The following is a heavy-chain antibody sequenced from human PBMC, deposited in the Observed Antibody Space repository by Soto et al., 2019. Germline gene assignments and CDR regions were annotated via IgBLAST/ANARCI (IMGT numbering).Heavy chain of an antibody. CDR3: AKASPRFYGVRTGTGY. J-gene: IGHJ4*02. D-gene: IGHD4-17*01. V-gene: IGHV3-23*01. CDR1: GFTFSSYA. Sequence: PGGSLRLSCAASGFTFSSYAMSWVRQAPGKGLEWVSAISGSGGSTYYADSVKGRFTISRDNSKNTLYLQMNSLRAEDTAVYYCAKASPRFYGVRTGTGYWGQGTLVTVSS. CDR2: ISGSGGST.